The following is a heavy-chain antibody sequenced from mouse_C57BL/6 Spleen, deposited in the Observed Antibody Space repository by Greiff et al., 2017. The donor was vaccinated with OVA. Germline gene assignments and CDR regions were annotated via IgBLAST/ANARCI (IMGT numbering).Heavy chain of an antibody. D-gene: IGHD1-1*01. Sequence: VQLQQSGPELVKPGASVKMSCKASGYTFTDYNMHWVKQSHGKSLEWIGYINPNNGGTSYNQKFKGKATLTVNKSSSTAYMELRSLTSEDSAVYYCAGYYYGSSPYYFDDWGQGTTLTVSS. CDR1: GYTFTDYN. V-gene: IGHV1-22*01. CDR2: INPNNGGT. J-gene: IGHJ2*01. CDR3: AGYYYGSSPYYFDD.